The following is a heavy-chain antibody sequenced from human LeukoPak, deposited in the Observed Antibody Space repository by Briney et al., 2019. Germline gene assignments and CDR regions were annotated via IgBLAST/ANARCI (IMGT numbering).Heavy chain of an antibody. D-gene: IGHD3-10*01. V-gene: IGHV3-48*03. CDR2: ITGDGHTI. CDR1: GFTFSRYE. Sequence: PGGSLRLSCAASGFTFSRYEMNWVRQAPGKGLEWVAFITGDGHTIYYADSVKGRFFISRDNAKSSLFLQMSSLRAEDTALYYCAREPGSFEGFWGQGTLVTVSS. CDR3: AREPGSFEGF. J-gene: IGHJ4*02.